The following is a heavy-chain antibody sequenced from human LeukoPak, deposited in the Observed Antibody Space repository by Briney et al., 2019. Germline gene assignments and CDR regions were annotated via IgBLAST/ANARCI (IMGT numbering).Heavy chain of an antibody. D-gene: IGHD5-18*01. Sequence: ASVTVSCTASGYTFTSYYMHWVRQAPGQGLEWMGIINPSGGSTSYAQKFQGRVTMTRDTSTSTVYMELSSLRSEDTAVYYCARSRSGRGYSYGLGDFQHWGQGTLVTVSS. CDR3: ARSRSGRGYSYGLGDFQH. CDR2: INPSGGST. V-gene: IGHV1-46*01. J-gene: IGHJ1*01. CDR1: GYTFTSYY.